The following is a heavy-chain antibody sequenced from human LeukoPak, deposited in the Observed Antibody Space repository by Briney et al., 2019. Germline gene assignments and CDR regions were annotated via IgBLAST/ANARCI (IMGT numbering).Heavy chain of an antibody. Sequence: PGGSLRLSCAASGFTFSSYEMNWVRQAPGKGLEWVSYISSSGSTIYYADSVKGRFTISRDNAKNSLYLQMNSLRAEDMAVYYCARDRCSGGSCGLDYWGQGTLVTVSS. V-gene: IGHV3-48*03. CDR2: ISSSGSTI. CDR1: GFTFSSYE. CDR3: ARDRCSGGSCGLDY. D-gene: IGHD2-15*01. J-gene: IGHJ4*02.